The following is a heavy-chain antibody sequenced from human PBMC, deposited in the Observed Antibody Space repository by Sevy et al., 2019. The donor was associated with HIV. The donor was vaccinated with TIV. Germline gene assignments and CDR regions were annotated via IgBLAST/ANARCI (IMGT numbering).Heavy chain of an antibody. V-gene: IGHV3-23*01. Sequence: GGSLRLSCAASEFTFSSYAMSWVRQAPGKGLEWVSAISGSGASTYYGDSVKGRFTISRDNSKNTLYLQMNSLRAEDTALYYCARSTVIDSMGGAYGMDVWGQGTTVTVSS. CDR1: EFTFSSYA. J-gene: IGHJ6*02. D-gene: IGHD2-21*01. CDR3: ARSTVIDSMGGAYGMDV. CDR2: ISGSGAST.